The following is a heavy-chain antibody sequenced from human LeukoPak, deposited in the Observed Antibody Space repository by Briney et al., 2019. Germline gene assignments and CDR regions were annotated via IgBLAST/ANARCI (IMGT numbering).Heavy chain of an antibody. CDR2: ISAYNGNT. D-gene: IGHD2-2*01. CDR3: ARVKCSSTSCPNNWFDP. Sequence: GASVKVSCKASGYTFTSYSISWVRQAPGQGLEWMGWISAYNGNTSYAQKLQGRVTMTTDTSTSTAYMELRSLRSDDTAVYYCARVKCSSTSCPNNWFDPWGQGTLVTVSS. CDR1: GYTFTSYS. V-gene: IGHV1-18*01. J-gene: IGHJ5*02.